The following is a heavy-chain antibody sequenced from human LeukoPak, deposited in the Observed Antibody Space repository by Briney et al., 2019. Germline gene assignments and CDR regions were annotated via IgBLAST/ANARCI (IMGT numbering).Heavy chain of an antibody. CDR3: AREGTYYYDSSGRDNWFDP. CDR1: GFTFNTYV. CDR2: IWYDGSNK. V-gene: IGHV3-33*01. D-gene: IGHD3-22*01. J-gene: IGHJ5*02. Sequence: GGSLRLSCAASGFTFNTYVMPWVRQAPGKGLEWVAVIWYDGSNKYYADSVKGRFTISRDNSKNTLYLQMNSLRAEDTAVYYCAREGTYYYDSSGRDNWFDPWGQGTLVTVSS.